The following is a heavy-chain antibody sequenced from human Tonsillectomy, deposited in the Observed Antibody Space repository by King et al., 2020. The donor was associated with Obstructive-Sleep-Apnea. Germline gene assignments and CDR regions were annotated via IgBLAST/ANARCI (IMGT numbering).Heavy chain of an antibody. V-gene: IGHV1-3*01. J-gene: IGHJ4*02. CDR2: INAGNSNT. CDR1: VYTFLSYA. CDR3: AREYYDILTGRSFDY. D-gene: IGHD3-9*01. Sequence: VQLVQSGAEVKKPGASVKVSCKDAVYTFLSYAMHWVRQAPGQRLDWMGGINAGNSNTKYSLTFKGRVTITRDTSASTAYMELSSLRSEDTAVYYCAREYYDILTGRSFDYWGQGTLVTVSS.